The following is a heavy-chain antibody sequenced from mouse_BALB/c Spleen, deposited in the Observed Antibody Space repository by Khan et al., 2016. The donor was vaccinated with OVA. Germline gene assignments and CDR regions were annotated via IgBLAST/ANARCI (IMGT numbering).Heavy chain of an antibody. J-gene: IGHJ3*01. D-gene: IGHD2-4*01. CDR1: GFSLTSYG. V-gene: IGHV2-2*02. CDR2: IWRGGST. CDR3: ARNYDYDEGFAY. Sequence: QVQLKQSGPGLVQPSQSLSITCTVSGFSLTSYGIHWVRQSPGKGLEWLGVIWRGGSTDYRAAFISRLSISKDNSKSQAFFKMNSLQANDTAIYYCARNYDYDEGFAYWGQGTLVTVSA.